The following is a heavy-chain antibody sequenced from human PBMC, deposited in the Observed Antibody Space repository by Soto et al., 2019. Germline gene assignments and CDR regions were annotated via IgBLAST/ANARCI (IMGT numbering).Heavy chain of an antibody. D-gene: IGHD2-15*01. CDR1: GGSISSGDYY. Sequence: SETLSLTCTVSGGSISSGDYYWSWIRQPPGKGLEWIGYIYYSGSTYYNPSLKSRVTISVDTSKNQFSLKLSSVTAADTAVYYCARGLRGGSCYDYWGQGTLVTVSS. V-gene: IGHV4-30-4*01. J-gene: IGHJ4*02. CDR2: IYYSGST. CDR3: ARGLRGGSCYDY.